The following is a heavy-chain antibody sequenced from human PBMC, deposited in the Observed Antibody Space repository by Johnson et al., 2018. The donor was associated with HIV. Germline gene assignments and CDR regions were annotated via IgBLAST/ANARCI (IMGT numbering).Heavy chain of an antibody. CDR1: GFTFSSYA. D-gene: IGHD1-26*01. J-gene: IGHJ3*02. CDR2: ISYDGSNK. Sequence: QVQLVESGGGVVQPGRSLRLSCAASGFTFSSYAIHWVRQAPGKGLEWVAVISYDGSNKYYADSVKGRFTISRDNSKNTLYLQVNSLRPEDTAVYYCAKNNQVWGLLPVDAFDIWGQGTLITVSS. V-gene: IGHV3-30-3*02. CDR3: AKNNQVWGLLPVDAFDI.